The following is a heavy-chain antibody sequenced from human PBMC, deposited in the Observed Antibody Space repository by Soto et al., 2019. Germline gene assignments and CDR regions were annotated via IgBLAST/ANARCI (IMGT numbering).Heavy chain of an antibody. CDR1: GGSISTSRSY. V-gene: IGHV4-39*01. D-gene: IGHD2-21*01. J-gene: IGHJ5*02. Sequence: QLQLLESGPGLVKASETLSLTCSVSGGSISTSRSYWAWIRQPPGKGREWLANIFYRGSTFYNPCRASPGLVAVDTSKNACALRVRSVTAADTAAYYCARQPTPGDTDLWFDPWGQGTLVTVSS. CDR3: ARQPTPGDTDLWFDP. CDR2: IFYRGST.